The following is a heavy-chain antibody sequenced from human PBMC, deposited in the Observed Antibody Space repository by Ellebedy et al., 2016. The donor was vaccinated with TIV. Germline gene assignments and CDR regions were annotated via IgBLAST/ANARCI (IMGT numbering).Heavy chain of an antibody. D-gene: IGHD1-1*01. V-gene: IGHV3-23*01. Sequence: GESLKISXEASGFTFSRFAMSWVRQAPGKGLEWVSGISSSGSLTYYVDPVKGRFTISRDKSKNTLYLQMNSLRAEDTAVYYCGRGSTGNYYAMDVWGQGTTVTVSS. CDR2: ISSSGSLT. J-gene: IGHJ6*02. CDR3: GRGSTGNYYAMDV. CDR1: GFTFSRFA.